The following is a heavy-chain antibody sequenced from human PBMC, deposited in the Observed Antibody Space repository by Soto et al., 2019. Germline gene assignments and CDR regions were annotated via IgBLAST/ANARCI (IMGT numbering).Heavy chain of an antibody. D-gene: IGHD5-18*01. Sequence: GGSLRLSCTASGFTFGDYAMSWFRQAPGKGLEWVGFIRSKAYGGTTEYAASVKGRFTISRDDSKSIAYLQMNSLKTEDTAVYYCTRDPPESTAMVPGWGQGTLVTVSS. V-gene: IGHV3-49*03. J-gene: IGHJ4*02. CDR2: IRSKAYGGTT. CDR3: TRDPPESTAMVPG. CDR1: GFTFGDYA.